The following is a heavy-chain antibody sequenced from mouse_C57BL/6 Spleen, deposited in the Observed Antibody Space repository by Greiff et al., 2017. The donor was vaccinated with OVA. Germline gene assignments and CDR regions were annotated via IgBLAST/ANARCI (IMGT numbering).Heavy chain of an antibody. CDR1: GYAFSSYW. V-gene: IGHV1-80*01. CDR3: ARDDYDVGGAMDY. CDR2: IYPGDGDT. Sequence: QVQLQQSGPELVKPGASVKISCKASGYAFSSYWMNWVKQRPGKGLEWIGQIYPGDGDTNYNGKFKGKATLTADKSSSTAYMQLSSLTSEDSAVYFCARDDYDVGGAMDYWGQGTSVTVSS. D-gene: IGHD2-4*01. J-gene: IGHJ4*01.